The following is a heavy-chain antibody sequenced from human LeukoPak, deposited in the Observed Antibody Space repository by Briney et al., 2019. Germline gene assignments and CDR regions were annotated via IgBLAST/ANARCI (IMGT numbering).Heavy chain of an antibody. CDR2: IKQDGSER. D-gene: IGHD4-17*01. CDR3: ARGIDYGWFDP. Sequence: PGGSLRLSCAASGFIFSNYGMSWVRQAPGKGLEWVAHIKQDGSERFYMDSVKGRFTISRDNAKNSLHLQMNSLRAEDTVVFYCARGIDYGWFDPWGQGTLVTVSS. CDR1: GFIFSNYG. J-gene: IGHJ5*02. V-gene: IGHV3-7*01.